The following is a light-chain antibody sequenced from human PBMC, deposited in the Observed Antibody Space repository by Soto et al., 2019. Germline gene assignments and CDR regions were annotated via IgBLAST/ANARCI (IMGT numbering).Light chain of an antibody. Sequence: QSVLTQPPSVSAAPGQKVTISCSGSASNIGNNYVSWYQQLPGTAPKLLIYENYERPSGIPDRFSGSKSGTSATLGITGLQTGDEADYYCGAWDNSLTGGVFGGGTKRTVL. CDR1: ASNIGNNY. CDR2: ENY. J-gene: IGLJ2*01. CDR3: GAWDNSLTGGV. V-gene: IGLV1-51*02.